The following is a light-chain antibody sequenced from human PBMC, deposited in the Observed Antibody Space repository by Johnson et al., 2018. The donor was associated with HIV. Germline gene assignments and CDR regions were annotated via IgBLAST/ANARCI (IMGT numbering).Light chain of an antibody. CDR2: DNN. CDR3: GTWDSSLSAEV. CDR1: NSNIGNNY. Sequence: QSLLTQPPSVSAAPGQKVTISCSGSNSNIGNNYVSWYQQLPGTAPKLLIYDNNKRPSGIPDRFSGSKSGTSATLGITGLQTGDEADYFCGTWDSSLSAEVFGTGTKVTVL. V-gene: IGLV1-51*01. J-gene: IGLJ1*01.